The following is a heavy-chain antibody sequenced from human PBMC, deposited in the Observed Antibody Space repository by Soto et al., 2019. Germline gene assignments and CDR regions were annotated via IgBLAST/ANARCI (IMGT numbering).Heavy chain of an antibody. J-gene: IGHJ3*01. Sequence: DAQLVESGGGLVQPGKSLRISCVASGFTFDDHTMHWVRQAPGRGLEWVSCISWNSGIIGYADSVKGRFTISRDNAKNCLYLRTDSLRPEDTAVYYCTKDTHSPSGYFAAFEVWGQGTKVPVAS. V-gene: IGHV3-9*01. CDR3: TKDTHSPSGYFAAFEV. D-gene: IGHD3-22*01. CDR2: ISWNSGII. CDR1: GFTFDDHT.